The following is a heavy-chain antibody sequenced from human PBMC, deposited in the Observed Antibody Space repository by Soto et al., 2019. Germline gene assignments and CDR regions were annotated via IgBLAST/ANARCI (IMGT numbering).Heavy chain of an antibody. CDR1: GGSINTGGYF. D-gene: IGHD3-22*01. CDR2: IASSGST. V-gene: IGHV4-31*03. CDR3: ARDYPYYYENSGYSGYFDY. J-gene: IGHJ4*02. Sequence: QVQLLESGPGLVNPAQTLSLTCTVSGGSINTGGYFWTWIRQHPGTGLEWIGYIASSGSTYYNPCLKGRVTIAADTSENQCSLRLNSVTAADTAVYDCARDYPYYYENSGYSGYFDYWGQGTLVTVSS.